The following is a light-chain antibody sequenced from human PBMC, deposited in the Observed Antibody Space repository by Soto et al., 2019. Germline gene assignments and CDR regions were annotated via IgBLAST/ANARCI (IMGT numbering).Light chain of an antibody. V-gene: IGKV1-39*01. CDR2: SAY. Sequence: DIQMTQSPSSLSASVGDRVTITCRAVQSIGSSLNWYQHKPGKAHKLLIYSAYSLQSGVPSRFSGSGSGTAFTLTISSLQPEDIATSYCRQSYDAPPTFGQGTTVEIK. CDR1: QSIGSS. J-gene: IGKJ1*01. CDR3: RQSYDAPPT.